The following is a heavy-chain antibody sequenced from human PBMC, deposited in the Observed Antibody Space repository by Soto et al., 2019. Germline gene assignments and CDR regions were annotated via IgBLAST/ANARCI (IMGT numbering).Heavy chain of an antibody. CDR3: ATVPRIAAAGGFDY. CDR2: INHSGST. CDR1: GGSFSGYY. Sequence: SETLSLTCAVYGGSFSGYYWSWIRQPPGKGLEWIGEINHSGSTNYNPSLKSRVTISVDTSKNQFSLKLSSVTAADTAVYYCATVPRIAAAGGFDYWGQGTLVTVSS. D-gene: IGHD6-13*01. J-gene: IGHJ4*02. V-gene: IGHV4-34*01.